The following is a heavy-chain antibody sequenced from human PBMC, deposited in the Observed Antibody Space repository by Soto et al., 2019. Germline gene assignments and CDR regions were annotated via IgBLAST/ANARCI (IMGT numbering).Heavy chain of an antibody. Sequence: QVQLQESGPGLVKPSETLSLTCTVSGGSVSSGSYYWSWIRQPPGKGLEWIGYIYYSGNTDYNPSLTSRVTISLDTSKNQFSLRLSSVTAADTAVYYCARVPHSSGWFFFDFWGQGTLVTVSS. V-gene: IGHV4-61*01. J-gene: IGHJ4*02. CDR1: GGSVSSGSYY. D-gene: IGHD6-19*01. CDR2: IYYSGNT. CDR3: ARVPHSSGWFFFDF.